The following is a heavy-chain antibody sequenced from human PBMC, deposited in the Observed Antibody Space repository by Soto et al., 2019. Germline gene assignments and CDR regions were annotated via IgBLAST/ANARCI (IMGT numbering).Heavy chain of an antibody. Sequence: QVQLVQSGAEVKKPGSSVKVSCKASGGTFSSYAISWVRQAPGQGLEWMGGIIPIFGTANYAQKFQGRVTITADKSPSTAYMELRSLRSEDTAVYYCARMARRGGGSCYPHWGQGTLVTVSS. CDR3: ARMARRGGGSCYPH. V-gene: IGHV1-69*06. D-gene: IGHD2-15*01. CDR1: GGTFSSYA. J-gene: IGHJ4*02. CDR2: IIPIFGTA.